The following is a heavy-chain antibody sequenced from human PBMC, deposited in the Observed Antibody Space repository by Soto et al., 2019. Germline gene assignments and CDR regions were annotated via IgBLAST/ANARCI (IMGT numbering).Heavy chain of an antibody. CDR3: LVAAWGTYYGLDV. CDR1: GFTFSSFA. V-gene: IGHV3-23*01. D-gene: IGHD7-27*01. CDR2: ISGSGGST. Sequence: EMQLLESGGGLVQPGGSLRLSCAASGFTFSSFAMSWVRQAPGKGLDWVSAISGSGGSTYSADSVKGRFTISRDNSKNTLSLQMNSLRAEDTAEYFCLVAAWGTYYGLDVWGQGTTVTVSS. J-gene: IGHJ6*02.